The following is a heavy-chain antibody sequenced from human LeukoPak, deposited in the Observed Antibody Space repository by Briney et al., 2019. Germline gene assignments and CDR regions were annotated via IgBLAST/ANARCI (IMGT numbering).Heavy chain of an antibody. CDR1: GVSFSSYA. Sequence: PRRSLRLSCAASGVSFSSYALHWVRQAPGKWLEWVADISYAGSSQFYADSVKGRFTISRDSQRNNMYLQVISLRAEDAAVYYCAGYRVSMGAPRDGRDVWGQGTTVTVSS. D-gene: IGHD3-16*01. J-gene: IGHJ6*02. V-gene: IGHV3-30-3*01. CDR3: AGYRVSMGAPRDGRDV. CDR2: ISYAGSSQ.